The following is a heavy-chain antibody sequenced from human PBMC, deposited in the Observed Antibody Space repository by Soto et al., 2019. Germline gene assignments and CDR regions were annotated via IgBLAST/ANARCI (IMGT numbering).Heavy chain of an antibody. D-gene: IGHD6-19*01. CDR2: IYSGGDT. Sequence: EVQLVESGGGLVQPGGSLRLSCAASGFTVSNDYMSWVRQAPGKGLEWVSVIYSGGDTYYADSVKGRFTISRDNSKNTLYLQMNSLSAEETAVYYCARAFIGVAGYFDYWGRGALVTVSS. CDR3: ARAFIGVAGYFDY. J-gene: IGHJ4*02. V-gene: IGHV3-66*01. CDR1: GFTVSNDY.